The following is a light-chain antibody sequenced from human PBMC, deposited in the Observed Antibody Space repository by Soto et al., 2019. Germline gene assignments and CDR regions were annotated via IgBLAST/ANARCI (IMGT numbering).Light chain of an antibody. V-gene: IGKV1-27*01. CDR2: GAT. CDR1: QVISNF. CDR3: QKYKNAPFT. J-gene: IGKJ3*01. Sequence: DIQMTQSPSSLSASVGDRVTITCRASQVISNFLAWYQQKPGKGPKLLIYGATTLQSGVPSRFSGSGSGTDFTLTITSLQSEDFATYYCQKYKNAPFTFGPGTKVHV.